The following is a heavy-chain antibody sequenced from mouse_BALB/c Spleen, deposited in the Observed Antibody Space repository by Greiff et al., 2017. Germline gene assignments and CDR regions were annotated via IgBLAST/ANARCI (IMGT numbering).Heavy chain of an antibody. Sequence: DVKLVESGGGLVQPGGSRKLSCAASGFTFSSFGMHWVRQAPEKGLEWVAYISSGSSTIYYADTVKGRFTISRDNPKNTLFLQMTSLRSEDTAMYYCARNYGNSHWYFDVWGAGTTVTVSS. D-gene: IGHD2-1*01. V-gene: IGHV5-17*02. CDR3: ARNYGNSHWYFDV. CDR2: ISSGSSTI. J-gene: IGHJ1*01. CDR1: GFTFSSFG.